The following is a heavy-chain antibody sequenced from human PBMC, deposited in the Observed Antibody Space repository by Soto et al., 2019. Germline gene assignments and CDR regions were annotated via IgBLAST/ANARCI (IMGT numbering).Heavy chain of an antibody. CDR3: ARTGFYYYGSGNPEAVDY. Sequence: ASVKVSCKASGYIFVNYGIAWVRQAPGQGLEWMGWISPYTGNTHSASKVRGRLTMTTDTSTSTAYMELRSLRSDDTAVYFCARTGFYYYGSGNPEAVDYWGQGTLVTVSS. V-gene: IGHV1-18*01. D-gene: IGHD3-10*01. J-gene: IGHJ4*02. CDR2: ISPYTGNT. CDR1: GYIFVNYG.